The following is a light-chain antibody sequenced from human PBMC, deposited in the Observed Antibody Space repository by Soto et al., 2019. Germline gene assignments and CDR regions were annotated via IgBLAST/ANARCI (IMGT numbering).Light chain of an antibody. CDR2: DVS. V-gene: IGLV2-14*01. CDR1: NIDVGGYNY. CDR3: NSYRSTSARYA. J-gene: IGLJ1*01. Sequence: QSVLTQPASVSGSHGQSITISCTGTNIDVGGYNYVSWYQQHPGKAPRLIISDVSNRPSGVSNRFSGSKSGNTASLTISGLQAEDEADYYCNSYRSTSARYAFGTGTKVTVL.